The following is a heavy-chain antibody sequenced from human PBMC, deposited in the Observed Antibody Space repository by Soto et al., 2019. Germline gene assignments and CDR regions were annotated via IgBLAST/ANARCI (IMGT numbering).Heavy chain of an antibody. J-gene: IGHJ4*02. CDR2: INAGNGNT. CDR1: GYTFTSYA. D-gene: IGHD7-27*01. V-gene: IGHV1-3*01. CDR3: AREPPNTSLFDC. Sequence: GASVKVSCKASGYTFTSYALHCVRQAPGQRLEWMGWINAGNGNTKYSQKFQARVTMSKDTSTSTVYMEVSSLRSEDTAVYYCAREPPNTSLFDCWCQGTQVTVS.